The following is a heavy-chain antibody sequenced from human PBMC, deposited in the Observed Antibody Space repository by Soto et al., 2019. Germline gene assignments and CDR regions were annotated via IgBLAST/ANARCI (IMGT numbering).Heavy chain of an antibody. CDR1: GFTFSAYC. D-gene: IGHD1-26*01. J-gene: IGHJ4*02. CDR2: IKQDGSEK. V-gene: IGHV3-7*01. CDR3: TRGGCSSESYCCFDY. Sequence: GSLRLSCAASGFTFSAYCMSWVRQAPGKGLEWVANIKQDGSEKYYVDSVKGRFTISRDNAENSLYLQMNSLRAEDTAVYYCTRGGCSSESYCCFDYWGQGTLVTSPQ.